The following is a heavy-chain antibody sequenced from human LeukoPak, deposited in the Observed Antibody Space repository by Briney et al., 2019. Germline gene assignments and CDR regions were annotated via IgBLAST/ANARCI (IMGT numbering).Heavy chain of an antibody. J-gene: IGHJ4*02. CDR3: ALKGDYVDQPSDY. V-gene: IGHV1-69*13. CDR2: IIPIFGTA. Sequence: GASVKVSCKASGGTFSSYAIGWVRQAPGQGLEWMGGIIPIFGTANYAQKFQGRVTITADESTSTAYMELSSLRSEDTAVYYCALKGDYVDQPSDYWGQGTLVTVSS. CDR1: GGTFSSYA. D-gene: IGHD4-17*01.